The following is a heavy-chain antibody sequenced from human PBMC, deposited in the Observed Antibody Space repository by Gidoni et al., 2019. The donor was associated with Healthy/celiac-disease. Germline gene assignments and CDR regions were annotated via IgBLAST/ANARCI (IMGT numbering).Heavy chain of an antibody. CDR2: IKSKTDGGTT. J-gene: IGHJ4*02. CDR1: GFTFRNAW. CDR3: TTDQGYYDFWSGYPIGREPLDY. Sequence: EVQLVESGGGLVKPGGSLRLSCAASGFTFRNAWMSWVRQAPGKGLEWVGRIKSKTDGGTTDYAAPVKGRFTISRDDSKNTLYLQMNSLKTEDTAVYYCTTDQGYYDFWSGYPIGREPLDYWGQGTLVTVSS. V-gene: IGHV3-15*01. D-gene: IGHD3-3*01.